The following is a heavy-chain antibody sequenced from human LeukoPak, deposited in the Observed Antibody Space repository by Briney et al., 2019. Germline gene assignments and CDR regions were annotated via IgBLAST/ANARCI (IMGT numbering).Heavy chain of an antibody. V-gene: IGHV3-9*01. CDR3: ARFIIPYYYGSGSYYNYFDY. Sequence: PGRSLRLSCAASGFTFDDYAMHWVRQAPGKGLEWVSGISWNSGSIGYADSVKGRFTISRDNAKNSLYLQMNSLRAEDTALYYCARFIIPYYYGSGSYYNYFDYWGQGTLVTVSS. D-gene: IGHD3-10*01. J-gene: IGHJ4*02. CDR2: ISWNSGSI. CDR1: GFTFDDYA.